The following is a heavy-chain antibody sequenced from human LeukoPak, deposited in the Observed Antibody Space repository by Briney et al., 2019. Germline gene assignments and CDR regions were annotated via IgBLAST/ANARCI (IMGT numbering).Heavy chain of an antibody. Sequence: PSETLSLTCAVYGGSFSGYYWSWIRQPPGKGLEWIGEINHSGSTNYNPSLKSRVTISVDTSKNQFSLKLSSVTAADTAVYYCARAATTDDAFDIWGQGTMVTVSS. V-gene: IGHV4-34*01. D-gene: IGHD4-17*01. CDR3: ARAATTDDAFDI. CDR2: INHSGST. CDR1: GGSFSGYY. J-gene: IGHJ3*02.